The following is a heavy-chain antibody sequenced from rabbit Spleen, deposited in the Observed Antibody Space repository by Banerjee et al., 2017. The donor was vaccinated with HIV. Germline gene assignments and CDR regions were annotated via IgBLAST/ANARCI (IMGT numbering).Heavy chain of an antibody. D-gene: IGHD6-1*01. CDR3: ARGYTDYATSRLDL. Sequence: QQQLVESGGGLVKPGASLTLTCKASGFSFSDRDVMCWVRQAPGKGLEWIGCINSGSSGTTFSASWAKGRFTISRSSSTTVTLQMTSLTAADTATYFCARGYTDYATSRLDLWGPGTLVTVS. J-gene: IGHJ6*01. CDR1: GFSFSDRDV. CDR2: INSGSSGTT. V-gene: IGHV1S45*01.